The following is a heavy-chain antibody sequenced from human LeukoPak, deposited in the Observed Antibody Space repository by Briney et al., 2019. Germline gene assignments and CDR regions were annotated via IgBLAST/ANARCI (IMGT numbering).Heavy chain of an antibody. CDR2: ISAYNGNT. CDR1: GYTFTSYG. V-gene: IGHV1-18*01. CDR3: ARHKRGLYSSGGDY. Sequence: VASVKVSCKASGYTFTSYGISWVRQAPGQGLEWMGWISAYNGNTNYAQKLQGRVTMTTDTSTSTAYMELRSLRSDDTAVYYCARHKRGLYSSGGDYWGQGTLVTVSS. D-gene: IGHD6-19*01. J-gene: IGHJ4*02.